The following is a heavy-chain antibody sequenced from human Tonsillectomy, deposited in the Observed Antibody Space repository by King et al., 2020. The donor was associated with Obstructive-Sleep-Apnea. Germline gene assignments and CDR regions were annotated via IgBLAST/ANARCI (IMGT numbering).Heavy chain of an antibody. J-gene: IGHJ4*02. CDR1: GFTFSSYW. V-gene: IGHV3-7*03. CDR2: IKQDGSEK. D-gene: IGHD6-6*01. CDR3: ARDSSSFLLGVFSTPEFDY. Sequence: VQLVESGGGLVQPGGSLRLSCAASGFTFSSYWMSWVRQAPGKGLEWVANIKQDGSEKYYVDSVKGRFTISRDNAKNSLYLQMNSLRAEDTAVYYCARDSSSFLLGVFSTPEFDYWGQGTLVTVSS.